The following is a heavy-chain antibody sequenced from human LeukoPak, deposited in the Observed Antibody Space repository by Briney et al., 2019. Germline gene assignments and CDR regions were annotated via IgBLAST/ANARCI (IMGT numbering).Heavy chain of an antibody. D-gene: IGHD6-13*01. CDR2: IGAGGDT. CDR3: VREVSQGAAVGKYNWYFDL. CDR1: GFTFSSYD. V-gene: IGHV3-13*01. Sequence: GGSLRLSCAASGFTFSSYDLHWFRQVTGKSLEWVSAIGAGGDTYYPDSVKGRFTISRENAKNSLYLQMNSLRAGDTAVYYCVREVSQGAAVGKYNWYFDLWGRGTLVTVSS. J-gene: IGHJ2*01.